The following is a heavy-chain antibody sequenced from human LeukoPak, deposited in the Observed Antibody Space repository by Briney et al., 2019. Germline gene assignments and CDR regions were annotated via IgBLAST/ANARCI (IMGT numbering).Heavy chain of an antibody. Sequence: PGGSLGLSCAASGFSFSSYAMHWVRQAPGKGLEWVAVISYDGYINFYADSVKGRFTVSRDNSKNTLYLQMNSLRAEDTAVYYRASEENYSLDYRGQGTLVTVSS. CDR1: GFSFSSYA. D-gene: IGHD2-15*01. CDR3: ASEENYSLDY. V-gene: IGHV3-30-3*01. J-gene: IGHJ4*02. CDR2: ISYDGYIN.